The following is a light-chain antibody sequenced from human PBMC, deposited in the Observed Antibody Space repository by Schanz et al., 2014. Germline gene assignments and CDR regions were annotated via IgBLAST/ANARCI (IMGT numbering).Light chain of an antibody. CDR3: QSYDITLSGSWI. J-gene: IGLJ3*02. CDR1: SSNIGAPYD. Sequence: QSVLTQPPSVSGAPGQRVTISCTGSSSNIGAPYDVHWYQQVPGTAPKLLIYGDSNRPSGVPDRFSGSKSGTSASLAITGLQPEDEAYYYCQSYDITLSGSWIFGGGTKLTVL. V-gene: IGLV1-40*01. CDR2: GDS.